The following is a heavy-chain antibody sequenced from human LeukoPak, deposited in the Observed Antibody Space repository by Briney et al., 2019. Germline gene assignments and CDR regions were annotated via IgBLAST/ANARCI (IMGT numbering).Heavy chain of an antibody. CDR1: GGSISSSSYY. CDR2: ICYSGST. V-gene: IGHV4-39*02. J-gene: IGHJ4*02. D-gene: IGHD5-12*01. Sequence: PSETLSLTCTVSGGSISSSSYYWGWIRQPPGKGLEWIGSICYSGSTYYNPSLKSRVTISVDTSKNQFSLKLSSVTAADTAVYYCAREVGGYDSPFDYWGQGTLVTVSS. CDR3: AREVGGYDSPFDY.